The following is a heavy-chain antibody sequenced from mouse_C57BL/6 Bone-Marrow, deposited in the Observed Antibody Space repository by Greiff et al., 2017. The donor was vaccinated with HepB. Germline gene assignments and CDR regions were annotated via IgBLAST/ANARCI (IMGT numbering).Heavy chain of an antibody. Sequence: VEPGASVKISCKASGYAFSSSWMNWVKQRPGKGLEWIGRIYPGDGDTNYNGKFKGKATLTADKSSSTAYMQLSSLTSEDSAVYFCASRGIYYGNPYYFDYWGQGTTLTVSS. CDR2: IYPGDGDT. V-gene: IGHV1-82*01. CDR3: ASRGIYYGNPYYFDY. D-gene: IGHD2-1*01. CDR1: GYAFSSSW. J-gene: IGHJ2*01.